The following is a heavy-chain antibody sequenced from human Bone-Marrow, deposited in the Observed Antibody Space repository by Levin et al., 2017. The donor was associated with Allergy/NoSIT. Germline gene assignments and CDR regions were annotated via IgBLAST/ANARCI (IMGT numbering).Heavy chain of an antibody. CDR3: VRDGSVTWGYFDY. CDR1: GDSVSSTSAA. J-gene: IGHJ4*02. V-gene: IGHV6-1*01. Sequence: HSQTLSLTCAISGDSVSSTSAAWNWIRQSPSRGLEWLGRTYYRSKWYNDYAVSVKSRLTINPDTSKNQFSLQLNSVTPEDTAVYYCVRDGSVTWGYFDYWGQGTLVTVSS. CDR2: TYYRSKWYN. D-gene: IGHD4-17*01.